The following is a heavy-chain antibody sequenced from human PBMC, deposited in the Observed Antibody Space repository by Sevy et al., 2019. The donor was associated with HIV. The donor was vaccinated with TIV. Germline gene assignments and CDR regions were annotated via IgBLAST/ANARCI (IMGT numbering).Heavy chain of an antibody. CDR2: ISYDGSKK. Sequence: GSLRLFCAASGVTFSSYGIHWVRQAPGKGLEWVAVISYDGSKKNHAESMKGRFTISRDNSKNTLYLEMSSLRPEDTAVYYCAHSSGLYGYYYGMDVWGQGTTVTVSS. CDR3: AHSSGLYGYYYGMDV. CDR1: GVTFSSYG. V-gene: IGHV3-30*03. J-gene: IGHJ6*02. D-gene: IGHD3-3*01.